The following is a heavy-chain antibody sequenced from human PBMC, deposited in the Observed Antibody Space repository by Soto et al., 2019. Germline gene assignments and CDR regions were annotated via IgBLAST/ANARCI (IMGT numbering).Heavy chain of an antibody. V-gene: IGHV5-10-1*01. CDR2: IDPSDSYT. J-gene: IGHJ3*02. Sequence: GQSLKISCKGSGYSFTSYWISWVRQMPGKGLEWMGRIDPSDSYTNYSPSFQGHVTISADKSISTAYLQWSSLKASDTAMYYCARLGTSSRPIAYRSAFDIWGQGTMVTRSS. D-gene: IGHD2-2*01. CDR3: ARLGTSSRPIAYRSAFDI. CDR1: GYSFTSYW.